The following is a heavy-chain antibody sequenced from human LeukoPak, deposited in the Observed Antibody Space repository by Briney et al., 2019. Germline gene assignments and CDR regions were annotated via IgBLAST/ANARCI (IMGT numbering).Heavy chain of an antibody. Sequence: SETLSLTCVVYGGPFSGYYWSWIRQPPGKGLEWIGEINHRGSTNYNPSLKSRVTISVDTSKKQFSLKLTSVTAADTAVYYCASRKLGNDYWGQGTLVTVSS. CDR2: INHRGST. CDR1: GGPFSGYY. CDR3: ASRKLGNDY. D-gene: IGHD7-27*01. V-gene: IGHV4-34*01. J-gene: IGHJ4*02.